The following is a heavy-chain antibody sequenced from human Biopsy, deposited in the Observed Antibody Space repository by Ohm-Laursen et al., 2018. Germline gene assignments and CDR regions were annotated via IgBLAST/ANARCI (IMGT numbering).Heavy chain of an antibody. V-gene: IGHV3-9*01. D-gene: IGHD3-16*01. CDR1: GFIFDDYD. Sequence: LSLTCAASGFIFDDYDMHWVRQAPGKGLEWVSRINRDSDTADYVDSVRGRFTISRDNARKTLFLQMNSLRPKDKALYYCVKDRGGARASFHYWGQGIRVAVSS. CDR3: VKDRGGARASFHY. J-gene: IGHJ4*02. CDR2: INRDSDTA.